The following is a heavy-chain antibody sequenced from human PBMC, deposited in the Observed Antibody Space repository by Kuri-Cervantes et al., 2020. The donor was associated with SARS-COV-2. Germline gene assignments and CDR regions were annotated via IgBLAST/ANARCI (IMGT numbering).Heavy chain of an antibody. Sequence: SCTVSRGSISSGSYYWTCIRQPAGKGLEWIGRLYTSGITNYNPSLKGRVNISADTSKNQFSPNLSSVTAADTAVYYCARGIAVAGAKYFDYWGQGTLVTVSS. J-gene: IGHJ4*02. V-gene: IGHV4-61*02. CDR2: LYTSGIT. CDR1: RGSISSGSYY. D-gene: IGHD6-19*01. CDR3: ARGIAVAGAKYFDY.